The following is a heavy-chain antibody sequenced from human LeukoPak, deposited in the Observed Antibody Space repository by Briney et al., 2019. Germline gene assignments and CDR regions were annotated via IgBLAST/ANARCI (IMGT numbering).Heavy chain of an antibody. D-gene: IGHD3-16*02. CDR3: ARRGGYDYVWGSYRSSGVPKYYFDY. V-gene: IGHV4-59*08. Sequence: PSETLSLTCTVSGGSISSYYWSWIRQPPGKGLEWIGYIYYSGSTNYNPSLKSRVTISVHTSKNQFSLKLSSVTAADTAVYYCARRGGYDYVWGSYRSSGVPKYYFDYWGQGTLVTVSS. CDR1: GGSISSYY. CDR2: IYYSGST. J-gene: IGHJ4*02.